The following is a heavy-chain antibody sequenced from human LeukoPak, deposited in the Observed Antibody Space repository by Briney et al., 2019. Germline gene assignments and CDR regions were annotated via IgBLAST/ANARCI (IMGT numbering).Heavy chain of an antibody. CDR1: GFTFSSYA. Sequence: GGSLRLSCAASGFTFSSYAMSWVRQSPGKGLEWFSAISGSGGNTYSADSVKGRFTISRDNSKKTLFLHMNSLRAEDTAVYYCARGMSATSGYLELEYWGQGTLVTVST. V-gene: IGHV3-23*01. D-gene: IGHD3-22*01. J-gene: IGHJ4*02. CDR2: ISGSGGNT. CDR3: ARGMSATSGYLELEY.